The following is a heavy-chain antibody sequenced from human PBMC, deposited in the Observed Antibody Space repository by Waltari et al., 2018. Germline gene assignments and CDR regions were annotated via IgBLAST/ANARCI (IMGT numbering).Heavy chain of an antibody. CDR3: AKEPLTLGHGFDS. J-gene: IGHJ4*02. V-gene: IGHV3-23*01. CDR2: IWGSGAT. Sequence: EVQLLESGGGLVQPGGSLRLSCVASGFPFSSYPVGWVRQGPGKGLDWVSVIWGSGATVYANSVKGRFTISRDNSKNILYLEMDSLSPEDTALYYCAKEPLTLGHGFDSWGQGTLVTVSS. D-gene: IGHD3-9*01. CDR1: GFPFSSYP.